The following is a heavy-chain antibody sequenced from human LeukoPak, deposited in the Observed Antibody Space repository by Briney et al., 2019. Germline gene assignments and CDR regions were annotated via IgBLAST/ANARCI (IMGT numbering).Heavy chain of an antibody. Sequence: ASVKVSCKASGYTFTGYYMHWVRQATGQGLEWMGWMNPNSGNTGYAQKFQGRVTMTRNTSISTAYMELSSLRSEDTAVYYCARGSVLYSGSYYGFDYWGQGTLVTVSS. D-gene: IGHD1-26*01. V-gene: IGHV1-8*02. CDR1: GYTFTGYY. J-gene: IGHJ4*02. CDR3: ARGSVLYSGSYYGFDY. CDR2: MNPNSGNT.